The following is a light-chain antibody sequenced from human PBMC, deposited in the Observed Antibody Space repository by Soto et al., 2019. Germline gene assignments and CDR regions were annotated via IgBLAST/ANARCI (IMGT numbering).Light chain of an antibody. CDR3: QQLNSYPRT. CDR2: EAS. CDR1: QSITTW. V-gene: IGKV1-5*03. J-gene: IGKJ1*01. Sequence: DIQMTHSPSTLSACVEDRVTITSLASQSITTWLAWYQQKPGTVPKLLIYEASTLESGVPSRFSGSRSGTEFTLTISSLQPDDFATYYCQQLNSYPRTFGQGTKVDIK.